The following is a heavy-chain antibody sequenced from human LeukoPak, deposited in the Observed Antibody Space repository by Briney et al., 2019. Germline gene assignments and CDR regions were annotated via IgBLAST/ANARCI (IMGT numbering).Heavy chain of an antibody. CDR2: IYYSGST. J-gene: IGHJ4*02. CDR1: GGSISSYY. Sequence: PSETLSLTCTVSGGSISSYYWSWIRQPPGKGLEWIGHIYYSGSTNYNPSLKSRVTISVDTSKNQFSLKLSSVTAADTAVYYCARGLYSSSWYYSGYYFDYWGQGTLVTVSS. D-gene: IGHD6-13*01. CDR3: ARGLYSSSWYYSGYYFDY. V-gene: IGHV4-59*01.